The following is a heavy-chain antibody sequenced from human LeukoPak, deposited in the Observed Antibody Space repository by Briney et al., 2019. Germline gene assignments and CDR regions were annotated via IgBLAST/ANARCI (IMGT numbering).Heavy chain of an antibody. V-gene: IGHV5-51*01. CDR2: IYPDDSDT. Sequence: GESLKISCRGSGYSFTSYWIGWVRQMPGKGLEWVGIIYPDDSDTRYSPSFQDQVIISADKSISTAYLQWSSLKASDTAMYYCARHYPGGDYFIDYWGQGTLVTVSS. CDR3: ARHYPGGDYFIDY. J-gene: IGHJ4*02. D-gene: IGHD4-17*01. CDR1: GYSFTSYW.